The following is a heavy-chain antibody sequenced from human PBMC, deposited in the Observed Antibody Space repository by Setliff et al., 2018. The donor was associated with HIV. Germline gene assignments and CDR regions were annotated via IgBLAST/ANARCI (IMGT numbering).Heavy chain of an antibody. CDR1: GYTFTDNY. CDR3: VRSPGSFISTDSTEAGDY. V-gene: IGHV1-2*02. Sequence: ASVKVSCKASGYTFTDNYINWVRQAPGQGLEWMGWINLNTGATKYAQKLQVRVTLTRDTSMTTAYMELRSLRSDDTAVYYCVRSPGSFISTDSTEAGDYWGQGTLVTVSS. CDR2: INLNTGAT. J-gene: IGHJ4*02. D-gene: IGHD3-22*01.